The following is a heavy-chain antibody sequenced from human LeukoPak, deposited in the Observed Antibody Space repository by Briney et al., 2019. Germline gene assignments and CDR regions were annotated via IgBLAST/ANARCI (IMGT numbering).Heavy chain of an antibody. CDR2: MNPNSGNT. CDR1: GYTFTSYD. Sequence: ASVKVSCKASGYTFTSYDINWVRQATGQGLEWMGWMNPNSGNTGYSQKFQGRVTMTRNTSISTAYMELSSLRSEDTAVYYCARGCSSTSCYHPDYWGQGTLVTVPS. D-gene: IGHD2-2*01. CDR3: ARGCSSTSCYHPDY. V-gene: IGHV1-8*01. J-gene: IGHJ4*02.